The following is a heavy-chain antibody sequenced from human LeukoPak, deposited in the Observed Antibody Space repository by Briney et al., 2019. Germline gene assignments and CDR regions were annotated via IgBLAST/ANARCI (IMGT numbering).Heavy chain of an antibody. Sequence: GGSLRLSCAASGFTFSSYEMNWVRQAPGKGLEWVSAITGGGDTTYYADSVKGRFTISRDNSKNTLYLQMNNLRAEDTAIYYCAKAANYDILTGYYLDYWGQGTLVTVSS. J-gene: IGHJ4*02. CDR3: AKAANYDILTGYYLDY. V-gene: IGHV3-23*01. D-gene: IGHD3-9*01. CDR2: ITGGGDTT. CDR1: GFTFSSYE.